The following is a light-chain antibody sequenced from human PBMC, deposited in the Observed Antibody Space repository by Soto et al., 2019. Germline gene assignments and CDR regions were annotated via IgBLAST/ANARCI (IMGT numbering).Light chain of an antibody. V-gene: IGKV3-11*01. CDR1: QTVSSY. Sequence: EIVLRQSPATLSLSPGERATLSCRASQTVSSYLAWYQQKPGQAPRLLIYDASVRATGTPGRFSGSGSGTDFNLTISSLQSEDFAVYYCHQYDNWPRTFGQGTKVEIK. J-gene: IGKJ1*01. CDR3: HQYDNWPRT. CDR2: DAS.